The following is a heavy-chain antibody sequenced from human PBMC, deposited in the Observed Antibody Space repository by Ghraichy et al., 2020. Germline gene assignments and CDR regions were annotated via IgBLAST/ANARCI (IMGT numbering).Heavy chain of an antibody. CDR2: IYYSGST. CDR1: GGSISSYY. J-gene: IGHJ2*01. CDR3: ARNYGASVDWYFDL. V-gene: IGHV4-59*08. Sequence: SETLSLTCTVSGGSISSYYWSWIRQPPGKGLEWIGYIYYSGSTNYNPSLKSRVSISVDTSKNQFSLKLSSVTAADTAVYYCARNYGASVDWYFDLWGRGTLVSVSS. D-gene: IGHD4/OR15-4a*01.